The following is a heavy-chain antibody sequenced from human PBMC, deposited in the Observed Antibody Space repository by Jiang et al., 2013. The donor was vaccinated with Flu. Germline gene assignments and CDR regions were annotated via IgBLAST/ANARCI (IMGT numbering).Heavy chain of an antibody. CDR1: GYTFTSYV. CDR2: INGGSADT. V-gene: IGHV1-3*01. Sequence: GAEVKKPGASVKVSCKASGYTFTSYVVHWVRQAPGRGLEWMGWINGGSADTKCSQRFQGRVTITRDTSASTVYMELTSLRSEDTAVYYCARRYGSGSYFDYWGQGTLVTVSS. D-gene: IGHD3-10*01. J-gene: IGHJ4*02. CDR3: ARRYGSGSYFDY.